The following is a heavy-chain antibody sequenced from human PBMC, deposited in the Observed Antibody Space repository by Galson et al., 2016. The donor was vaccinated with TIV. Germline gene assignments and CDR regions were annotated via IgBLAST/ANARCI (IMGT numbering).Heavy chain of an antibody. V-gene: IGHV5-51*01. CDR2: IYPGASEP. D-gene: IGHD4-17*01. CDR1: GYTFTNYW. J-gene: IGHJ6*02. CDR3: ARHNGDDGPAGSYPYYVGMDV. Sequence: QSGAEVKKPGESLKISCKGSGYTFTNYWIVWVRQMPGKGLEWMGIIYPGASEPTYSPSFQGQVTLSADKSISTAYLQWSSLKASDTAMYYCARHNGDDGPAGSYPYYVGMDVWGQGTAVTVSS.